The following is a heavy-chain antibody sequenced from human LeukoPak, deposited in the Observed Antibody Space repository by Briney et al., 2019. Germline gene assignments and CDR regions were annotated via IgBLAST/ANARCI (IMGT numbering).Heavy chain of an antibody. CDR1: GLSFRDYA. V-gene: IGHV3-30*04. CDR2: ISQDGSNQ. J-gene: IGHJ4*02. D-gene: IGHD3-22*01. Sequence: GGSLRLSCEASGLSFRDYAMHWVRQAPGRGLEWVAVISQDGSNQNYADSVQDRVTISRDNSKNTLFLQMFTLKTEDTAVYFCVRGRADSSAYYWGPFDLWGQGALVTVPA. CDR3: VRGRADSSAYYWGPFDL.